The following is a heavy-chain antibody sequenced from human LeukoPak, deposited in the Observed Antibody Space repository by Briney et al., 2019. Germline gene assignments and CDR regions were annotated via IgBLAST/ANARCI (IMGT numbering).Heavy chain of an antibody. Sequence: ASVKVSCKASGYIFISYAMHWVRQAPGQRLEWMGWISAYNGNTNYAQKLQGRVTMTTDTSTSTAYMELRSLRSDDTAVYYCARDTAGIVGARGSYYFDYWGQGTLVTVSS. CDR3: ARDTAGIVGARGSYYFDY. CDR1: GYIFISYA. D-gene: IGHD1-26*01. J-gene: IGHJ4*02. V-gene: IGHV1-18*01. CDR2: ISAYNGNT.